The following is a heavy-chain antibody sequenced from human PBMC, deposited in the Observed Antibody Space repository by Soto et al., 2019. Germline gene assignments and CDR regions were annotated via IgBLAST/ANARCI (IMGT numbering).Heavy chain of an antibody. J-gene: IGHJ4*02. V-gene: IGHV3-21*01. D-gene: IGHD1-1*01. CDR3: AREGSYWNDVGPD. CDR1: GFTFSSYS. CDR2: ISISSSYI. Sequence: EVQLVESGGGLVKPGGSLRLSCAASGFTFSSYSMNWVRQAPGKGLEWVSSISISSSYIYYADSVKVRFTISRDNAKNSLYLQMNSLRAEDTAVYFCAREGSYWNDVGPDWGQGTLVTVSS.